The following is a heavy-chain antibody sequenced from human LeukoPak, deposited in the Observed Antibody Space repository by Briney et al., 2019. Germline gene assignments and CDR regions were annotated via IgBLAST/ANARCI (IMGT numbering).Heavy chain of an antibody. CDR1: GFTFSRYA. Sequence: GGSLRLSCAASGFTFSRYAMHWVRQAPGKGLEWVAVISDDGTFTLYGDSVRGRFTISRDSSKNTLYLQMNSLRPEDTAVYFCARDPYRDAPDYFDYWGQGTLVTVSS. CDR3: ARDPYRDAPDYFDY. CDR2: ISDDGTFT. V-gene: IGHV3-30-3*01. J-gene: IGHJ4*02. D-gene: IGHD1-14*01.